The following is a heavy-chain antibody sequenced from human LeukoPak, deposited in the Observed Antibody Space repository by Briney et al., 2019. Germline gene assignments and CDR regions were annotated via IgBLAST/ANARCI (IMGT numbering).Heavy chain of an antibody. CDR2: ISISGSTI. D-gene: IGHD2-21*01. Sequence: SGGSLRLSCTASGFTFSNYEFNWVRQAPGKGLEWLSYISISGSTIYYAGSVKGRFTIFRDDAKNSLFLQMNSLRAEDTAVYYCARELRVGGESGDFDYWGQGTLVTVSS. CDR1: GFTFSNYE. V-gene: IGHV3-48*03. J-gene: IGHJ4*02. CDR3: ARELRVGGESGDFDY.